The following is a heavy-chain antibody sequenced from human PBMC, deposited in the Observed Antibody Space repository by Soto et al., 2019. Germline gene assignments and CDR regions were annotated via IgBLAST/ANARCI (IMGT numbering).Heavy chain of an antibody. D-gene: IGHD6-13*01. V-gene: IGHV3-64D*08. J-gene: IGHJ5*02. CDR1: GFTFSSYA. Sequence: GGSLRLSCSASGFTFSSYAMHWVRQAPGKGLEYVSAISSNGGSTYYADSVKGRFTISRDNSKNTLYLQMSSLRAEDTAVYYCVKVLLIAAPGFFPCGEGTLVTVSS. CDR3: VKVLLIAAPGFFP. CDR2: ISSNGGST.